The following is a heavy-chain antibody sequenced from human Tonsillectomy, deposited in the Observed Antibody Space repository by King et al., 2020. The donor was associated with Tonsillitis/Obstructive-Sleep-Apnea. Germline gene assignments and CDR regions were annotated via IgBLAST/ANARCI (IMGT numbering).Heavy chain of an antibody. CDR2: IYYSGST. D-gene: IGHD3-3*01. CDR1: GGSISSYY. CDR3: ARAPRGLEVDY. V-gene: IGHV4-59*01. Sequence: QLQESGPGLVKPSETLSLTCTVSGGSISSYYWSWIRQPPGKGLEWIGYIYYSGSTNYNPSLKSRVTISVDTSKNQFSLKLSSVTAADTAVYYCARAPRGLEVDYWGQGTLVTVSS. J-gene: IGHJ4*02.